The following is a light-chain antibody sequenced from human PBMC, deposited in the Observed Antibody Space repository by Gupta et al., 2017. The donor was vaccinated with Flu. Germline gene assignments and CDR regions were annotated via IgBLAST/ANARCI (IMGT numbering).Light chain of an antibody. J-gene: IGLJ2*01. CDR2: DNN. Sequence: QSVLSQPPSVSWAPGQRVTLSCTGSSSNIGAGYDVHWYKQVPGTAPKLLIFDNNHRPSGVADRFSGSKYGTSAAMATTGLQAEDEADYHCQSDETAGGSVVFGGGTKLTVL. CDR3: QSDETAGGSVV. CDR1: SSNIGAGYD. V-gene: IGLV1-40*01.